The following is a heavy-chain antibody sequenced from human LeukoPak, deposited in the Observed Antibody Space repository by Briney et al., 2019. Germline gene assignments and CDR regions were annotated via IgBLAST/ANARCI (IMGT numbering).Heavy chain of an antibody. CDR2: IYYSGST. V-gene: IGHV4-39*01. CDR3: ARLAGGNYRSIKYYFDY. CDR1: GGSISSSSYY. D-gene: IGHD4-11*01. Sequence: SETLSLTCTVSGGSISSSSYYWGWIRQPPGKGLEWIGSIYYSGSTYYNPSLKSRVTISVDTSKNQFSLKLSSVTAADTAVYYCARLAGGNYRSIKYYFDYWGQGTLVTVSS. J-gene: IGHJ4*02.